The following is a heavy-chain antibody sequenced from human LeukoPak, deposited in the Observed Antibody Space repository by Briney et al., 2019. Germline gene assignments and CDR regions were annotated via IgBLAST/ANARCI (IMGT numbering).Heavy chain of an antibody. V-gene: IGHV3-74*01. CDR1: GFTFSSYW. CDR3: ARDWKNAFGI. CDR2: INTDGSRT. D-gene: IGHD1-1*01. Sequence: PGGSLRLSCVASGFTFSSYWMHWVRQGPGKGLVWVSRINTDGSRTSYADSVKGRFTISRDNAKNTLYLQMNSLRAEDTAVYYCARDWKNAFGIWGQGTMVTVSS. J-gene: IGHJ3*02.